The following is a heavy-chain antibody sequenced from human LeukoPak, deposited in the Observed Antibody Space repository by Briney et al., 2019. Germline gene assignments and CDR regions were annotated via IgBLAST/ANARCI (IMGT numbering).Heavy chain of an antibody. CDR1: GFTFSSYA. V-gene: IGHV3-23*01. J-gene: IGHJ4*02. CDR3: AKTPGDYFDLFDY. Sequence: GGSLRLSCAASGFTFSSYAMSWVRQAPGKGLEWVSAISGSGGSTYYADSVKGRFTISRDNSKNTLYLQMNGLRAEDTAVYYCAKTPGDYFDLFDYWGQGTLVTVSS. D-gene: IGHD3-9*01. CDR2: ISGSGGST.